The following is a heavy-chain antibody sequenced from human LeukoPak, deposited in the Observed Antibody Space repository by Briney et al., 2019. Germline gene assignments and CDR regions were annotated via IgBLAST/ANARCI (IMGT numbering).Heavy chain of an antibody. D-gene: IGHD4-11*01. Sequence: GGSLRLSCAASGFTFGDYGVHWVRQTPAKGLEWLAVMSYDGTNTYYEDSVKGRFSISRDNSKNTVYLLLNDLRTEDSAIYYCCSATSMTTVTTDYWGQGTLVSVSS. V-gene: IGHV3-30*03. J-gene: IGHJ4*02. CDR2: MSYDGTNT. CDR1: GFTFGDYG. CDR3: CSATSMTTVTTDY.